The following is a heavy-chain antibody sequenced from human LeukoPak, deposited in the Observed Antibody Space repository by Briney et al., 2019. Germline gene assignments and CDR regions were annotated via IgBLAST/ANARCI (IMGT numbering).Heavy chain of an antibody. CDR1: GFTFSSYA. J-gene: IGHJ4*02. CDR2: ISGSGGST. Sequence: GGSLRLSCAASGFTFSSYAMSWVRQAPGKGLEWVSAISGSGGSTYYADSVKGRFTISRDNSKNTLYLQMNSLRAEGTAVYYCANDPFENYYDSSGYYYGEYYFDYWGQGTLVTVSS. D-gene: IGHD3-22*01. V-gene: IGHV3-23*01. CDR3: ANDPFENYYDSSGYYYGEYYFDY.